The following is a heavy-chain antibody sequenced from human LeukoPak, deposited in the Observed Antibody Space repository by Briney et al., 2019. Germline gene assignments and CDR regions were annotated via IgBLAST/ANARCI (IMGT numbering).Heavy chain of an antibody. CDR2: INPNSGGT. CDR3: AKGGRVATWWAVDY. D-gene: IGHD5-12*01. CDR1: GYTFTGYY. V-gene: IGHV1-2*02. J-gene: IGHJ4*02. Sequence: ASVKVSCKAPGYTFTGYYMHWVRQAPGQGLEWMGWINPNSGGTNYAQKFQGRVTMTRDTSISTAYMELSRLGSDDTAVYYCAKGGRVATWWAVDYWGQGTLVAVSS.